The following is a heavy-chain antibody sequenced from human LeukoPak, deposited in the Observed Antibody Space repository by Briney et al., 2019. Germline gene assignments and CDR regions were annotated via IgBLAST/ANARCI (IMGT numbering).Heavy chain of an antibody. CDR2: MNPNSGNT. CDR1: GYTFTSYY. V-gene: IGHV1-2*02. Sequence: ASVKVSCKASGYTFTSYYMHWVRQATGQGLEWMGWMNPNSGNTGYAQKFQGRVTMTRDTSISTAYMGLSRLRSDDTAVYYCARDRGRRYCSSTSCYNFDYWGQGTLVTVSS. CDR3: ARDRGRRYCSSTSCYNFDY. D-gene: IGHD2-2*01. J-gene: IGHJ4*02.